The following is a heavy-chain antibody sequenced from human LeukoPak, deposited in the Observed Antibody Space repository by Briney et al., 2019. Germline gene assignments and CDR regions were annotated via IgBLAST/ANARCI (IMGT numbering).Heavy chain of an antibody. V-gene: IGHV3-48*01. J-gene: IGHJ4*02. Sequence: GGSLRLSCAASGFTFSSYSMNWVRQAPGKGLEWVSYISRTSHTIYYADSVKGRFTISRDNAKNSLYLQMNSLRAEDTAVYYCAKDAPTVLILFDYWGQGTLVTVSS. CDR3: AKDAPTVLILFDY. CDR2: ISRTSHTI. D-gene: IGHD4-23*01. CDR1: GFTFSSYS.